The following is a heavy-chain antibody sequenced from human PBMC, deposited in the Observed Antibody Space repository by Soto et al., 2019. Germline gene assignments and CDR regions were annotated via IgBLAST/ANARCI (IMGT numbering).Heavy chain of an antibody. CDR1: GYTFTNYA. J-gene: IGHJ4*02. D-gene: IGHD3-16*01. V-gene: IGHV1-3*01. CDR2: INADNGHT. Sequence: EASVKVSCKTSGYTFTNYAIHWVRQAPGQRLEWMGWINADNGHTKYSQKFQARVTITRDTSASTAYMELSRLRSEDTAVYYCARDFGSWGIDHWGLGTLVT. CDR3: ARDFGSWGIDH.